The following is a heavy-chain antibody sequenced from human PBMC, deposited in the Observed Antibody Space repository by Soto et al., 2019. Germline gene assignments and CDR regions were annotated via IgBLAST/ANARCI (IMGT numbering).Heavy chain of an antibody. Sequence: GGSVEDSSKASGYTFTSHGMSWVRQAPGQGLEWMGWISAYNGNTNYAQKLQGRVTMTTDTSTSTAYMELRRLRSYDTAVYYCAVVDGVWEIDYWGQGTMVTVSS. CDR1: GYTFTSHG. CDR2: ISAYNGNT. CDR3: AVVDGVWEIDY. J-gene: IGHJ4*02. D-gene: IGHD2-8*01. V-gene: IGHV1-18*01.